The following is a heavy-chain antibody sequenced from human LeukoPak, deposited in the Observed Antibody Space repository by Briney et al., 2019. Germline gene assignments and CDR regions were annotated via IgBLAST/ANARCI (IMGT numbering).Heavy chain of an antibody. CDR1: EFTFNNYG. Sequence: PGGSLRLSCAASEFTFNNYGMSWVRQAPGKGLEWVSVIYSGGSTYYADSVKGRFTISRDNSKNTLYLQMNSLRAEDTAVYYCARDPSSILNLISWGQGTLVTVSS. V-gene: IGHV3-66*01. D-gene: IGHD3-9*01. J-gene: IGHJ5*02. CDR2: IYSGGST. CDR3: ARDPSSILNLIS.